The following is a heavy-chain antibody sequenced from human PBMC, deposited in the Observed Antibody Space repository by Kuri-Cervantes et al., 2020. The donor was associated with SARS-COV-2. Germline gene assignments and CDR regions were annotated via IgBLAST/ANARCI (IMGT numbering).Heavy chain of an antibody. CDR3: ARDPPYYYDSSGSQPSYCFDY. CDR2: IIPIFGTA. J-gene: IGHJ4*02. CDR1: GGTFSSYA. Sequence: SVKVSCKASGGTFSSYAISWVRQAPGQGLERMGGIIPIFGTANYAQKFQGRVTMTRDTSTSTVYMELSSLRSEDTAVYYCARDPPYYYDSSGSQPSYCFDYWGQGTLVTVSS. D-gene: IGHD3-22*01. V-gene: IGHV1-69*05.